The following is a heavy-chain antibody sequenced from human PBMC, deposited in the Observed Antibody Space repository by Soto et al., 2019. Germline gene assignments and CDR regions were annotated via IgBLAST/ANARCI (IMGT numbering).Heavy chain of an antibody. Sequence: GGSLRLSCAASGFIFENFGMSWVRQAPGKGLEWISSISGSGFKKYYADSVKGRFTISRDNSRSTVYLELNNLSAEDTAVYHCAKNQGVELVPLATVDWFDPWGQGSVVTVSS. J-gene: IGHJ5*02. V-gene: IGHV3-23*01. CDR2: ISGSGFKK. CDR3: AKNQGVELVPLATVDWFDP. D-gene: IGHD1-26*01. CDR1: GFIFENFG.